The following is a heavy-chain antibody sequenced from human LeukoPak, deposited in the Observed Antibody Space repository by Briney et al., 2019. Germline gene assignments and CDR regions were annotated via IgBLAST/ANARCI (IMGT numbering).Heavy chain of an antibody. CDR2: ISAYNGNR. D-gene: IGHD3-22*01. CDR1: GGTFSSYA. Sequence: GASVKVSCKASGGTFSSYAISWVRQAPGQGLEWMGWISAYNGNRNYAQKLQGRVTMTTDTSTSTAYMELRSLRSDDTAVYYCVRSDGSGYYPRTLDYWGQGTLVTVSS. J-gene: IGHJ4*02. CDR3: VRSDGSGYYPRTLDY. V-gene: IGHV1-18*01.